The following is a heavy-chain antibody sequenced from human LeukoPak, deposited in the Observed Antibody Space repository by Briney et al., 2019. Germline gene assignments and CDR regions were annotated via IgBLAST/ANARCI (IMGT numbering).Heavy chain of an antibody. CDR3: ARHFGSRGYYYDSSGYPDY. J-gene: IGHJ4*02. Sequence: SETLSLTCTVSGGSISSYYWSWIRQPPGKGLEWIGYIYYSGSTNYNPSLKSRVTISVDTSKNQFSLKLSSVTAADTAVYYCARHFGSRGYYYDSSGYPDYWGQGTLVTVSS. CDR2: IYYSGST. V-gene: IGHV4-59*08. CDR1: GGSISSYY. D-gene: IGHD3-22*01.